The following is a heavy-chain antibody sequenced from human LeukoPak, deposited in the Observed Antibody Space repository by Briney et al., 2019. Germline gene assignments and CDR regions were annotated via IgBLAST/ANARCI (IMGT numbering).Heavy chain of an antibody. V-gene: IGHV3-43*02. Sequence: GGSLRLSCSASQFTFSGYAMHWVRQAPGKGLEWVSLISGDGGSTYYADSAKGRFTISRDNSKNSLYLQMNSLRTEDTALYYCAKDLHAFDIWGQGTMVTVSS. CDR3: AKDLHAFDI. CDR2: ISGDGGST. CDR1: QFTFSGYA. J-gene: IGHJ3*02.